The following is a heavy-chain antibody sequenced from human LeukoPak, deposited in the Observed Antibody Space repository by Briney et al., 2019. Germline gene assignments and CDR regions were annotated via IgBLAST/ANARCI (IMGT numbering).Heavy chain of an antibody. D-gene: IGHD6-13*01. Sequence: LRLSCAASGFTFSDYYMSWIRQPPGKGLEWIGEINHSGSTNYNPSLKSRVTISVDTSKNQFSLKLSSVTAADTAVYYCARGGVGYSSSWPNWFDPWGQGTLVTVSS. CDR2: INHSGST. V-gene: IGHV4-34*01. CDR1: GFTFSDYY. CDR3: ARGGVGYSSSWPNWFDP. J-gene: IGHJ5*02.